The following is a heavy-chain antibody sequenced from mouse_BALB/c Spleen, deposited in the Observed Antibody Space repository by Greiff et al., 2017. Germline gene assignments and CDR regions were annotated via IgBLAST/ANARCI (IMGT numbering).Heavy chain of an antibody. CDR2: IDPENGNT. Sequence: VQLKQSGAELVRPGALVKLSCKASGFNIKDYYMHWVKQRPEQGLEWIGWIDPENGNTIYDPKFQGKASITADTSSNTAYLQLSSLTSEDTAVYYCAGGYTYAMDYWGQGTSVTVSS. CDR3: AGGYTYAMDY. V-gene: IGHV14-1*02. J-gene: IGHJ4*01. CDR1: GFNIKDYY. D-gene: IGHD2-2*01.